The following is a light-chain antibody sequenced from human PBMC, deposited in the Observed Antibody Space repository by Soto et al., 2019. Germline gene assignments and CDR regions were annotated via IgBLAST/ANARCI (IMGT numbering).Light chain of an antibody. J-gene: IGKJ4*01. Sequence: EIVMTQSPATLSVSPGERATLSCRASQSVSSNLAWYRQKPGLAPRLLIYGASTRATGIPARFSGSGSGTDFTLTISSLQSEDFAVYYCQQYNNWPLLTFGGGTRVEIK. CDR2: GAS. V-gene: IGKV3-15*01. CDR1: QSVSSN. CDR3: QQYNNWPLLT.